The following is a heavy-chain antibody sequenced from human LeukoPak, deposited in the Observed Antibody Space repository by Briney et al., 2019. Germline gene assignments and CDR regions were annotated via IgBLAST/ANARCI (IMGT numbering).Heavy chain of an antibody. CDR3: AREGASDT. CDR1: GGSISNYY. V-gene: IGHV4-59*01. CDR2: IHYTGRT. J-gene: IGHJ3*02. Sequence: SETLSLTCTVSGGSISNYYWNWIRQAPEKGLEWIGQIHYTGRTIYNPSLKSRLTISLDTSKNQFSLKLTSVTAADTALYYCAREGASDTWGQGTMVTVSS.